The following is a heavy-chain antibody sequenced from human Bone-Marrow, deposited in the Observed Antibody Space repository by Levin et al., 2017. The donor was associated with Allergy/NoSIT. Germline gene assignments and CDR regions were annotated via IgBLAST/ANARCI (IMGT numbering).Heavy chain of an antibody. CDR3: AKDRTPLDTYYYGMDV. Sequence: LSLTCAASGFTFTKHSMNWVRQAPGKGLEWVSAITAGGGTTFYADSVKGRFTISRDNSKNTLYLQMNSLRPEDTAVYYCAKDRTPLDTYYYGMDVWGHGTTVTVSS. V-gene: IGHV3-23*01. CDR2: ITAGGGTT. CDR1: GFTFTKHS. D-gene: IGHD2-15*01. J-gene: IGHJ6*02.